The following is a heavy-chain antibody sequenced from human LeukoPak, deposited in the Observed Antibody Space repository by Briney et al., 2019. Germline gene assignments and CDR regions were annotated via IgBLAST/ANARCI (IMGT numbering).Heavy chain of an antibody. J-gene: IGHJ4*02. V-gene: IGHV3-66*03. CDR2: MYPWGSA. Sequence: PGGSLRLSCAASGFTLNTNDMNWVRQAPGKGLEWVSLMYPWGSAFYTDSVKGRFTVTRDESKNTLYLQMNSLRAEDTAVYYCAKDMDYGGNSAFDYWGQGTLVTVSS. D-gene: IGHD4-23*01. CDR3: AKDMDYGGNSAFDY. CDR1: GFTLNTND.